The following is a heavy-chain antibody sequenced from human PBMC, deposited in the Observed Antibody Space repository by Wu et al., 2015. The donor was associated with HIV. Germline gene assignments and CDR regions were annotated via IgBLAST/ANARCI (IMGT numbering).Heavy chain of an antibody. J-gene: IGHJ4*02. CDR1: GFTFTSYY. D-gene: IGHD3-10*01. V-gene: IGHV1-46*01. Sequence: QVQLVQSGAEVKKPGASVKVSCKASGFTFTSYYIHWVRQAPGQGLEWMGIINPSDGSTSYAQKFQGRVTMTGDTSTSTVYMELSSLRSEDTAVYYCARVRITMLRGVTDYFAYWGQGTLVTVSS. CDR2: INPSDGST. CDR3: ARVRITMLRGVTDYFAY.